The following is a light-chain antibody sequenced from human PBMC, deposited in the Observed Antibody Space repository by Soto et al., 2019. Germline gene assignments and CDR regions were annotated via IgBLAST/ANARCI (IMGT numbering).Light chain of an antibody. J-gene: IGKJ4*01. V-gene: IGKV3-15*01. CDR1: QNVNSN. CDR2: GAS. Sequence: EIVMTQSPATLSVSPGERAALSCRASQNVNSNLAWYQQKPAQAPRLLIYGASTRATGIPARFSGSGSGTEFTLTISNLQSEDFAVYYCQKYNNWPLTFGGGTKVEIK. CDR3: QKYNNWPLT.